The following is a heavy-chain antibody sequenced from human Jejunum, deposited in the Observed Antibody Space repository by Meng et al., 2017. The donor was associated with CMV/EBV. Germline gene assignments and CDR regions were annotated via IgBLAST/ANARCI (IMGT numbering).Heavy chain of an antibody. V-gene: IGHV7-4-1*02. J-gene: IGHJ4*02. CDR3: ARDSPLDGYSLLDY. CDR2: IDPNTGNP. D-gene: IGHD5-24*01. CDR1: GYTFTSYA. Sequence: QVPLVQAGAELKQPGASAKVSCRPSGYTFTSYAINWVRQAPGQGPDWMGWIDPNTGNPTYDQGFTGRFVFSLDTSVSTAYLQINSLRADDTAVYYCARDSPLDGYSLLDYWGQGTLVTVSS.